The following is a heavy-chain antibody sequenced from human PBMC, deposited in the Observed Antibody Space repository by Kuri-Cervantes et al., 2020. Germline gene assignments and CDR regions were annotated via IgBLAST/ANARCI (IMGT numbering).Heavy chain of an antibody. D-gene: IGHD6-19*01. CDR3: ARVSIAVAGVIDY. CDR2: INHRGRT. CDR1: GGSFSDYF. J-gene: IGHJ4*02. V-gene: IGHV4-34*01. Sequence: SETLSLTCAVFGGSFSDYFWTWIRQTPGMGLEWIGEINHRGRTNYNPSLKSRVTISVDTSKNQFSLKLSSVTATDTAVYYCARVSIAVAGVIDYWGQGTLVTVSS.